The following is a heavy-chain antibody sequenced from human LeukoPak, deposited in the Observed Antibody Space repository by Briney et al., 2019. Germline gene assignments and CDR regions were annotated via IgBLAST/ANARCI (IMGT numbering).Heavy chain of an antibody. CDR3: SRGLDSRKLGY. CDR1: GASFNSDDQY. J-gene: IGHJ4*02. D-gene: IGHD3-22*01. Sequence: PSETMSLTCTGSGASFNSDDQYWNWIRQSPGKGLEWIGSIHPSGMLYNKPSVESRVTMSRDTSKIQFSLNLNSVTAADTAVYFCSRGLDSRKLGYWGQGILVTVSS. CDR2: IHPSGML. V-gene: IGHV4-31*03.